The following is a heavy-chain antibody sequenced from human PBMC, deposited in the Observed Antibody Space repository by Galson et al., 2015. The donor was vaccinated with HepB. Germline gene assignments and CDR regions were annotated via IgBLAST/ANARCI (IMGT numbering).Heavy chain of an antibody. CDR2: IWYDGRNK. CDR1: GFTISSYG. CDR3: ARDAEMSTYWFDS. J-gene: IGHJ5*01. Sequence: LRLSCAASGFTISSYGMHWVRQAPGKGLEWVALIWYDGRNKYYADSVKGRFTISRDNSKNTLYLQMNSLRAEDTAVYYCARDAEMSTYWFDSWGQGTLVTVSS. D-gene: IGHD2/OR15-2a*01. V-gene: IGHV3-33*08.